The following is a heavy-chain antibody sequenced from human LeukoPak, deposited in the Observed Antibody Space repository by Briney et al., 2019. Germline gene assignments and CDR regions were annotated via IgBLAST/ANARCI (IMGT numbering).Heavy chain of an antibody. D-gene: IGHD3-9*01. CDR2: ISGSGGST. Sequence: PGGSLRLSCAASGFAFSSYAMSWVRQAPGKGLEWVSAISGSGGSTYYADSVKGRFTISRDNSKNTLYLQMNSLRAEDTAVYYCAKDGPVLRYFDWILNWFDPWGQGTLVTVSS. J-gene: IGHJ5*02. CDR3: AKDGPVLRYFDWILNWFDP. CDR1: GFAFSSYA. V-gene: IGHV3-23*01.